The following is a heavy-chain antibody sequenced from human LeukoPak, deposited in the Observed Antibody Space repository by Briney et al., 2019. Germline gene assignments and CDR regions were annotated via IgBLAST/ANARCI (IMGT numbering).Heavy chain of an antibody. CDR2: VYYHGNTK. Sequence: GGSLRLSCAASGFTFSSYGMHWVRQAPGKGLEWVAFVYYHGNTKYYAASVKGRFTISRDNAKNTLYLQMSSLRAEDTALYYCAIDLTGYNDYWAQGTLVIVSS. J-gene: IGHJ4*02. CDR1: GFTFSSYG. D-gene: IGHD5-24*01. CDR3: AIDLTGYNDY. V-gene: IGHV3-33*03.